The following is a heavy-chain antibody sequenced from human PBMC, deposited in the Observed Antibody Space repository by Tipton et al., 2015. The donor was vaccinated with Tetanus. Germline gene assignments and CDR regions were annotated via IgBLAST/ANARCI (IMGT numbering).Heavy chain of an antibody. CDR2: IYPGDSDT. CDR1: GYSFTSYW. D-gene: IGHD4-17*01. V-gene: IGHV5-51*01. CDR3: ARHVTVTTNSDAFDI. Sequence: VQLGQSGAEVKKPGESLKISCKGSGYSFTSYWIGWVRQMPGKGLEWLGIIYPGDSDTSYGPSYQGQVTISADKSISSAYLQWSSLKASDTAMYYCARHVTVTTNSDAFDIWGQGTMVTVSS. J-gene: IGHJ3*02.